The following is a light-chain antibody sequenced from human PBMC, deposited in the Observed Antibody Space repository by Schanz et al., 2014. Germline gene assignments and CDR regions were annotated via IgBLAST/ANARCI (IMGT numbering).Light chain of an antibody. Sequence: DIVMTQSPLSLPVTPGEPASISCRSSQSLLHSSGYNYLDWYLQKPGQSPQLLIYLGSNRASGVPDRFSGSGSGTDFTLQISRVEADDVGVYYCMQALQTPWTFGQGTKVEIK. V-gene: IGKV2-28*01. J-gene: IGKJ1*01. CDR2: LGS. CDR3: MQALQTPWT. CDR1: QSLLHSSGYNY.